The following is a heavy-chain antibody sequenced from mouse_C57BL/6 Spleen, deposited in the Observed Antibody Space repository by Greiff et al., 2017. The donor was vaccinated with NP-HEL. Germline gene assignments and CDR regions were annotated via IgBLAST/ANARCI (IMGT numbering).Heavy chain of an antibody. D-gene: IGHD1-1*01. V-gene: IGHV1-52*01. CDR2: IDPSDSET. Sequence: VQLKQPGAELVRPGSSVKLSCKASGYTFTSYWMHWVKQRPIQGLEWIGNIDPSDSETHYIQKFKDKATLTVDKSSSTAYMQLSSLTSEDSAVYYCARVYYYGSSYAMDYWGQGTSVTVSS. CDR3: ARVYYYGSSYAMDY. CDR1: GYTFTSYW. J-gene: IGHJ4*01.